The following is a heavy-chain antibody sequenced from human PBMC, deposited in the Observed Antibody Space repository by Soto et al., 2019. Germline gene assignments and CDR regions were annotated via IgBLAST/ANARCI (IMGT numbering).Heavy chain of an antibody. D-gene: IGHD3-16*02. J-gene: IGHJ4*02. V-gene: IGHV1-3*01. CDR2: INVGDDKT. CDR3: ARAKYDYIWGSYHPFDQ. Sequence: QVQLVQSGAEVKKPGASVRLSCKVSGKSFDNFAVHWVRQTPGQRPEWMGRINVGDDKTKYSEKFQGRVIVSYDTSATAAYMELRALGSEDTAVYYWARAKYDYIWGSYHPFDQWAQGAQVTVAS. CDR1: GKSFDNFA.